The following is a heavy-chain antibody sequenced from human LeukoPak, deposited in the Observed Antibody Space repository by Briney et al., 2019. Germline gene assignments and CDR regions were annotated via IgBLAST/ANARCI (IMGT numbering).Heavy chain of an antibody. CDR2: INHSGST. Sequence: SETLSLTCAVYGGSFSGYCWSRIRQPPGKGLEWIGEINHSGSTNYNPSLKSRVTISVDTSKNQFSLKLSSVTAADTAVYYCARAAHTGYGSGSYDYWGQGTLVTVS. D-gene: IGHD3-10*01. CDR3: ARAAHTGYGSGSYDY. V-gene: IGHV4-34*01. CDR1: GGSFSGYC. J-gene: IGHJ4*02.